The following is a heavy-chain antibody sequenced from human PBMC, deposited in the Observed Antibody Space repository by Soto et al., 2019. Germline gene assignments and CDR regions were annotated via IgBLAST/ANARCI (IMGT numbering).Heavy chain of an antibody. V-gene: IGHV4-30-2*01. Sequence: PSETLSLTCAVSGGSISSGCYSWSWIRQPPGKGLGWIGYIYHSGSTYYNPSLKSRVTISVDRSKNQFSLKLSSVTAADTAVYYCVAVTHLYYFDYWGQGTLVTVSS. CDR1: GGSISSGCYS. J-gene: IGHJ4*02. CDR3: VAVTHLYYFDY. CDR2: IYHSGST. D-gene: IGHD5-18*01.